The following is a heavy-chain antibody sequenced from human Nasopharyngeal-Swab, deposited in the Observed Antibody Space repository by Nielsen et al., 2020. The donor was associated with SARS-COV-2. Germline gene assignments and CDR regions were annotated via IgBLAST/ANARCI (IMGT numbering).Heavy chain of an antibody. Sequence: WIRQAPGKGLEWIGYIYYSGSTNYSPSLKSRVTISVDTSKNQFSLKLSSVTAADTAVYYCARVEGGFYRPYYYGMDVWGQGTTVTVSS. CDR3: ARVEGGFYRPYYYGMDV. D-gene: IGHD3-16*01. CDR2: IYYSGST. V-gene: IGHV4-59*01. J-gene: IGHJ6*02.